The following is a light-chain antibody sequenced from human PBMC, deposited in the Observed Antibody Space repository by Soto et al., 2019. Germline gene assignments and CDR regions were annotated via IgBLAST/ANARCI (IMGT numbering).Light chain of an antibody. J-gene: IGLJ3*02. Sequence: QSALTQPVSVSASPGQSITISCAGTSSDIGKYDYVSWYQHHPGNASKLVISAVSRRSSGISDRFSGSKSGNTATLTISGLQAEDEADYYCASYTSSTTQVFGGGTKLTVL. V-gene: IGLV2-14*01. CDR3: ASYTSSTTQV. CDR2: AVS. CDR1: SSDIGKYDY.